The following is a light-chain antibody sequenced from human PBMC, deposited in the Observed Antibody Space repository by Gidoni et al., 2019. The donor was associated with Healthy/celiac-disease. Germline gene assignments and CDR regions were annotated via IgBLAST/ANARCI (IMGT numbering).Light chain of an antibody. Sequence: SYELTQPPSAPVAPGQTASITCSGEKLGEKYACWYQQKPGQPPVLVIYQDSKRPSGTPERFSGSNSGNTATLTISGTQAMDEADYYCQAWDSSLFGTGTKVTVL. CDR1: KLGEKY. CDR2: QDS. CDR3: QAWDSSL. J-gene: IGLJ1*01. V-gene: IGLV3-1*01.